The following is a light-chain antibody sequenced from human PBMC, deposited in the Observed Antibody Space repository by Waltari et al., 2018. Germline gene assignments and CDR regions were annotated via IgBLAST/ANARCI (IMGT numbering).Light chain of an antibody. V-gene: IGKV4-1*01. CDR1: QSVLYSSNNKNY. CDR3: QQYYSTPRT. Sequence: DIVMTQPPDSLAVSLGERATINCKSSQSVLYSSNNKNYLAWYQQKPGQPTKLLIYWASTRESGVPDRFSGSGSGTDFTLTISSLQAEDVAVYYCQQYYSTPRTFGQGTKLEIK. CDR2: WAS. J-gene: IGKJ2*01.